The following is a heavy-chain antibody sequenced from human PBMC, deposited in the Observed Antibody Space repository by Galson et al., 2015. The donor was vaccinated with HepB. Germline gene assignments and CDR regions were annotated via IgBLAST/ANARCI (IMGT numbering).Heavy chain of an antibody. CDR2: IGRGGTYT. D-gene: IGHD1-14*01. CDR3: ARGHHSMDA. J-gene: IGHJ6*02. V-gene: IGHV3-11*06. Sequence: SLRLSCAVSGFTFSDHDMSWIRQAPGKGLEWVSYIGRGGTYTDYADSVNGRFTISRDNANNALYLQMNSLRAEDTAVYYCARGHHSMDAWGQGTTVTVSS. CDR1: GFTFSDHD.